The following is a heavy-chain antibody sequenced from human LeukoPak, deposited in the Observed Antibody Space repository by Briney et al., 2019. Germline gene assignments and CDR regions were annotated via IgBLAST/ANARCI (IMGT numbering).Heavy chain of an antibody. CDR1: GFTFSNYG. V-gene: IGHV3-23*01. CDR3: ARGLDLVHYYDSSGYYYGDAFDI. Sequence: GGSLRLSCAASGFTFSNYGLSWVRQAPGKGLEWVSGITGSGGSTYYADSVKGRFTISRDNSKNTLYLQMNSLRAEDTAVYYCARGLDLVHYYDSSGYYYGDAFDIWGQGTMVTVSS. J-gene: IGHJ3*02. CDR2: ITGSGGST. D-gene: IGHD3-22*01.